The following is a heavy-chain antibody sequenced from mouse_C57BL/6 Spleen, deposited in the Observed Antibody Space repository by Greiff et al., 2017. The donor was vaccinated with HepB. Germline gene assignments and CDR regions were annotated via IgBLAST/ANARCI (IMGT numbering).Heavy chain of an antibody. J-gene: IGHJ1*03. CDR1: GYSITSGYY. Sequence: EVKLMESGPGLVKPSQSLSLTCSVTGYSITSGYYWNWIRQFPGNKLEWMGYISYDGSNNYNPSLKNRISITRDTSKNQFFLKLNSVTTEDTATYYCAREEGYYGYFDVWGTGTTVTVSS. CDR2: ISYDGSN. D-gene: IGHD2-2*01. V-gene: IGHV3-6*01. CDR3: AREEGYYGYFDV.